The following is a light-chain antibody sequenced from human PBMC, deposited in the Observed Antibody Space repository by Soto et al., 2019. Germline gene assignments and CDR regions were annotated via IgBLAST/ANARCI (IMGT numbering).Light chain of an antibody. Sequence: QSALTQPASVSGSRGQSITISCTGTSSDVGRYNYVSWYQQHPGKAPKLMISEVSNRPSGASNRFSGHKSGNTASLTISGLQADDEADYYCSSYATGSSSYVFGGGTKFTVL. V-gene: IGLV2-14*01. CDR1: SSDVGRYNY. CDR3: SSYATGSSSYV. J-gene: IGLJ1*01. CDR2: EVS.